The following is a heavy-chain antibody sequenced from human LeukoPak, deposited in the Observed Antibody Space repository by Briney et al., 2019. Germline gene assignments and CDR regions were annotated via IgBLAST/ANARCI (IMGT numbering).Heavy chain of an antibody. CDR2: IYYSGST. D-gene: IGHD3-10*01. Sequence: SETLSLTCTVSGGSISSSSYYWGWIRQPPGKGLEWIGSIYYSGSTYYNPSLKSRVTISVDTSKNQFSLKLSSVTAADTAVYYCASLARDVKEFYGMDVWGQGTTVTVSS. CDR1: GGSISSSSYY. J-gene: IGHJ6*02. V-gene: IGHV4-39*07. CDR3: ASLARDVKEFYGMDV.